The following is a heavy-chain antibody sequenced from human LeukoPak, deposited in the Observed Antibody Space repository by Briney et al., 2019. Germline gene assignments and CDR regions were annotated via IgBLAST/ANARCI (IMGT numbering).Heavy chain of an antibody. Sequence: ASVTVTCKSSGYTLITYGINGVRQAPGRGREGMGGISDYNGDTSYTQKLQGRVTMTPDTSTNTDYMELRRLRSDDRAMYYCARMKDGYLGRLDYWGQGTLVTVSA. CDR1: GYTLITYG. J-gene: IGHJ4*02. CDR3: ARMKDGYLGRLDY. D-gene: IGHD5-18*01. V-gene: IGHV1-18*01. CDR2: ISDYNGDT.